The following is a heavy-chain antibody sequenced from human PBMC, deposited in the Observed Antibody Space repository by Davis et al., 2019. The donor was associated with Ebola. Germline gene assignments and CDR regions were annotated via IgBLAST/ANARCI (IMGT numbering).Heavy chain of an antibody. CDR1: GFTFSSYA. D-gene: IGHD3-3*01. V-gene: IGHV3-23*01. CDR2: ISGSGGST. Sequence: GESLKISCAASGFTFSSYAMSRVRQAPGKGLEWVSAISGSGGSTYYADSVKGRFTISRDNSKNTLYLQMNSLRAEDTAVYYCARDFWSGLWGQGTLVTVSS. J-gene: IGHJ4*02. CDR3: ARDFWSGL.